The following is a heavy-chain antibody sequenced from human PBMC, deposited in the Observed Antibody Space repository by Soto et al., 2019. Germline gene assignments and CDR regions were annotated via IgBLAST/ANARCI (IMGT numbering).Heavy chain of an antibody. J-gene: IGHJ4*02. V-gene: IGHV3-66*01. D-gene: IGHD1-1*01. CDR1: GFTVSSNY. CDR3: ARDRREQPFDY. Sequence: EVQLVESGGGLVQPGGSLRLSCAASGFTVSSNYMSWVRQAPGKGLEWVSVIYSGGSTYYADSVKGRFTISRDNSKNTLDLQMNSLRAEDTAVYYCARDRREQPFDYWGQGTLVTVSS. CDR2: IYSGGST.